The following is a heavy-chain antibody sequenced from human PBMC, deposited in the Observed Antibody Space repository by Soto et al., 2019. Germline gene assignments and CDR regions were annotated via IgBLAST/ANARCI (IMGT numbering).Heavy chain of an antibody. CDR3: ANTLYYYDASGYQ. CDR1: GFTFSSYA. CDR2: ISGSGGST. Sequence: EVQLLESGGGLVQPGGSLRLSCAASGFTFSSYAMNWVSQAPGKGLEWVSAISGSGGSTYYADSVKGRFTISRDNSKNPLYLQTNSLRAEDTAVYYCANTLYYYDASGYQWGQGTLVTVSS. D-gene: IGHD3-22*01. V-gene: IGHV3-23*01. J-gene: IGHJ4*02.